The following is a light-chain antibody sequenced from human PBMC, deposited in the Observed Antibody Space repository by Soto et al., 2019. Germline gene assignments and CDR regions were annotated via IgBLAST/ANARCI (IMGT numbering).Light chain of an antibody. J-gene: IGKJ2*01. Sequence: DIQMTQSPSTLPASVGDRVTITCRASQSVDNSLAWFQQKPGKAPKLLIYKASNLESGVPLRFSGSGSGTEFTLTIRNLQPDDFATYYCQQYHSSSGSTFGRGTTLDIK. CDR1: QSVDNS. V-gene: IGKV1-5*03. CDR3: QQYHSSSGST. CDR2: KAS.